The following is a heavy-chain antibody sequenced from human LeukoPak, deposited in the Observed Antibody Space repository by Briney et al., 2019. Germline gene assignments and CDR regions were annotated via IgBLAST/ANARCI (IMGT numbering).Heavy chain of an antibody. D-gene: IGHD3-22*01. CDR3: AKERVRGYYDSSGYYPSPFDY. Sequence: GGSLRLSCAASGFIFGRYGIHWVRQAPGKGLGWVSVTSYDGSNEHYADSVKGRFTISRDNTKNTLCLQMNSLRAEDTAVYYCAKERVRGYYDSSGYYPSPFDYWGQGTLVTVSS. CDR2: TSYDGSNE. CDR1: GFIFGRYG. J-gene: IGHJ4*02. V-gene: IGHV3-30*18.